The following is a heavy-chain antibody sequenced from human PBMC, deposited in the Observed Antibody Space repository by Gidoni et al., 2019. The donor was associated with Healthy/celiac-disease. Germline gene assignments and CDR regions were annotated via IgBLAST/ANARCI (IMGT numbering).Heavy chain of an antibody. Sequence: EVQLVESGGGLVKPGGSLRLSCAASGFTFSSYSMNWVRQAPGKGLEWVSSISSSSSYIYYADSVKGRFTISRDNAKNSLYLQMNSLRAEDTAVYYCASGDGGIAVAGKVYFQHWGQGTLVTVSS. D-gene: IGHD6-19*01. CDR2: ISSSSSYI. CDR1: GFTFSSYS. CDR3: ASGDGGIAVAGKVYFQH. J-gene: IGHJ1*01. V-gene: IGHV3-21*01.